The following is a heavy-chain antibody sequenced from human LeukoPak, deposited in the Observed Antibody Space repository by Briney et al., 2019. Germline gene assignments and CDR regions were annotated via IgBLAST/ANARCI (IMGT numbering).Heavy chain of an antibody. V-gene: IGHV1-8*01. D-gene: IGHD4-17*01. CDR3: ARGLAYGDYVY. J-gene: IGHJ4*02. CDR1: GYTFTSYD. Sequence: ASVKVSCKASGYTFTSYDINWVRQATGQGLEWMGWMNPNSGNTGYVQKFQGRVTVTRNTSISTAYTELSSLRSEDTAVYYCARGLAYGDYVYWGQGTLVTVSS. CDR2: MNPNSGNT.